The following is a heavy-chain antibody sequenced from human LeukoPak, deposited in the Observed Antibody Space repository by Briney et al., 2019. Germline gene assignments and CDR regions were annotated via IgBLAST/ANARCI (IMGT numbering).Heavy chain of an antibody. D-gene: IGHD5-12*01. CDR2: IIPIFGTA. Sequence: SVKVSCKASGGTFSSCAISWVRQAPGQGPEWMGGIIPIFGTANYAQKFQGRVTITTDESTSTAYMELSSLRSEDTAVYYCARGARSGYDSPVDYWGQGTLVTVSS. J-gene: IGHJ4*02. CDR1: GGTFSSCA. CDR3: ARGARSGYDSPVDY. V-gene: IGHV1-69*05.